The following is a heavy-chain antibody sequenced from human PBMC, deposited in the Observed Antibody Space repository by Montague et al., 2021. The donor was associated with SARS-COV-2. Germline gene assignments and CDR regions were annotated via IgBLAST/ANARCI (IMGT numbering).Heavy chain of an antibody. D-gene: IGHD5-18*01. Sequence: SETLSLTCSVSGDSIRSSGYYWGWIRQPPGKGLEWIGSDNYSASTNSNLSLQSRVTMPVDTSQNQFSLVLRSATAADTAGYSCGRVGFVELWVNWGWFDPWGQGTLVTVSS. CDR1: GDSIRSSGYY. J-gene: IGHJ5*02. CDR3: GRVGFVELWVNWGWFDP. V-gene: IGHV4-39*01. CDR2: DNYSAST.